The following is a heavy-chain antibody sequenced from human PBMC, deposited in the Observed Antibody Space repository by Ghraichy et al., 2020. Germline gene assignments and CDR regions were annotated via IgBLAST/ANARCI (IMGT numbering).Heavy chain of an antibody. V-gene: IGHV4-34*01. Sequence: SETLSLTCAVYGGSFSGYYWSWIRQPPGKGLEWIGEINHSGSTNYNPSLKSRVTISVDTSKNQFSLKLSSVTAADTAVYYCARGSHGSRSSKSYYGMDVWGQGTTVTVSS. CDR1: GGSFSGYY. CDR3: ARGSHGSRSSKSYYGMDV. J-gene: IGHJ6*02. D-gene: IGHD3-10*01. CDR2: INHSGST.